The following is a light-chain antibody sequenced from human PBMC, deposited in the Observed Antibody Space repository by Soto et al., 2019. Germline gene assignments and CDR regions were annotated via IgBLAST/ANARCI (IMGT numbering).Light chain of an antibody. CDR2: DES. V-gene: IGKV3-11*01. CDR1: QSVSSY. J-gene: IGKJ5*01. Sequence: EIVLTQSPATLSLSPGESATLSCRASQSVSSYLAWYQQKTGQAPRLLIYDESNRATGIPVRFSGSGSGTDLNLTISRLEPEDFALYYCQKRNNWSITCGQGTRLEIK. CDR3: QKRNNWSIT.